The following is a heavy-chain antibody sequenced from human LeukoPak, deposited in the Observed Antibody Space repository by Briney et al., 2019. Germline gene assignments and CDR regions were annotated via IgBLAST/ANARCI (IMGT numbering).Heavy chain of an antibody. J-gene: IGHJ3*02. V-gene: IGHV4-59*01. CDR3: ARVSSYYYDSSGYYAFDI. CDR2: IYYSGST. CDR1: GGSISSYY. D-gene: IGHD3-22*01. Sequence: SETLSLTCTVSGGSISSYYWSWIRQPPGKGLEWIGYIYYSGSTNYNPSLKSRVTISVDTSKNQFSLKLSSVTAADTAVYYCARVSSYYYDSSGYYAFDIWGQGTMVTVSS.